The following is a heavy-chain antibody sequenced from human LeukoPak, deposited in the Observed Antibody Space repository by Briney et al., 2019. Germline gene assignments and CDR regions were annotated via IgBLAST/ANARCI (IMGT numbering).Heavy chain of an antibody. D-gene: IGHD5-12*01. J-gene: IGHJ4*02. V-gene: IGHV1-2*02. CDR1: GYSFTGYY. CDR2: INLNSGGT. Sequence: ASVKVSCKASGYSFTGYYMHWVRQAPGQGLEWMGCINLNSGGTDYAQKFQGRVTMTRDTSISTAYMELSRLTSDDTAVYYCAGLSGYDPYYFDYWGQGTLVAVPS. CDR3: AGLSGYDPYYFDY.